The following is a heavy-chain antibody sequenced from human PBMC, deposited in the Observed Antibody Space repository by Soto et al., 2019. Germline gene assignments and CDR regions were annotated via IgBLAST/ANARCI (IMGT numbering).Heavy chain of an antibody. CDR2: IIWNTGNT. J-gene: IGHJ4*02. CDR1: GFTSNDHG. CDR3: AKVRHCRSTSCYTGGDFDY. Sequence: VQLVESGGGLVQPGKSLRLSCAASGFTSNDHGMHWVRQAPGKGLEWVAGIIWNTGNTGHADSVKGRFTISRDNANNSLYLQMNSLRAEDTAVYYCAKVRHCRSTSCYTGGDFDYWGQGTLVTVSS. D-gene: IGHD2-2*02. V-gene: IGHV3-9*02.